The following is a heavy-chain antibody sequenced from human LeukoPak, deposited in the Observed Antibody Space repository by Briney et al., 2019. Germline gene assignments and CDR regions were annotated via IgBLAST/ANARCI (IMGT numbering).Heavy chain of an antibody. CDR3: ARTYYFDY. CDR1: GGSFSGYY. V-gene: IGHV4-34*01. CDR2: INHSGST. J-gene: IGHJ4*02. Sequence: SETLSLTCAVYGGSFSGYYWSWIRQPPGKGLEWIGEINHSGSTNYNPSLKSRVTISVDTSKNQFSLKLSSVTAADTAVYYCARTYYFDYWGQGTLVTVSS.